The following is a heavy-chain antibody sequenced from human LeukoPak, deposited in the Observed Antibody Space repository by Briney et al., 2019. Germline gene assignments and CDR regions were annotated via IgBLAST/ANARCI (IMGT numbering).Heavy chain of an antibody. CDR2: ISSSGSTI. CDR1: GFTFSDYY. J-gene: IGHJ1*01. V-gene: IGHV3-11*01. Sequence: GGSLRLSCAASGFTFSDYYMSWIRQAPGKGLEWVSYISSSGSTIYYADSVKGRFTISRDNAKNSLYLQMNSLRAEDTAVYYCASTTYYYDSSGYSPPFSKGYFQHWGQGTLVTVSS. CDR3: ASTTYYYDSSGYSPPFSKGYFQH. D-gene: IGHD3-22*01.